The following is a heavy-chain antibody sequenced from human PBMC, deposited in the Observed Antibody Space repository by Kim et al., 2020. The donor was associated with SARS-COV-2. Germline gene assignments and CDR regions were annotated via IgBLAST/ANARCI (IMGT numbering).Heavy chain of an antibody. CDR1: GGSISSYY. J-gene: IGHJ6*02. D-gene: IGHD4-17*01. CDR2: IYYSGST. V-gene: IGHV4-59*13. Sequence: SETLSLTCTVSGGSISSYYWSWIRQPPGKGLEWIGYIYYSGSTNYNPSLKSRVTISVDTSKNQFSLKLSSVTAADTAVYYCARDPLDYGDPGAYYGMDVWGQGTTVTVSS. CDR3: ARDPLDYGDPGAYYGMDV.